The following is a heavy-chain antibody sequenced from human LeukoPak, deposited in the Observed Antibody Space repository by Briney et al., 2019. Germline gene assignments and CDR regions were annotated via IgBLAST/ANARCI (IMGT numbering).Heavy chain of an antibody. CDR1: GGSFSGYY. CDR2: IYTSGST. Sequence: SETLSLTCAVYGGSFSGYYWSWIRQPAGKGLEWIGRIYTSGSTNYNPSLKSRVTMSVDTSKNQFSLKLSSVTAADTAVYYCARGPNYDSSDTQLAFDIWGQGTMVTVSS. J-gene: IGHJ3*02. V-gene: IGHV4-59*10. D-gene: IGHD3-22*01. CDR3: ARGPNYDSSDTQLAFDI.